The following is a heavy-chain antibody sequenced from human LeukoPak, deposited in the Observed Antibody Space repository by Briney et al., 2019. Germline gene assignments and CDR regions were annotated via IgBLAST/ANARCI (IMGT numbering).Heavy chain of an antibody. CDR3: ARLGCSSTSCSSYFDY. V-gene: IGHV5-51*01. D-gene: IGHD2-2*01. J-gene: IGHJ4*02. CDR2: IYPGDSDT. Sequence: GESLKISCKGSGYSFTSYWIGWVRQMPGKGLEWMGTIYPGDSDTRYSPSFQGQVTISADKSISTAYLQWSSLKASDTAMYYCARLGCSSTSCSSYFDYWGQGTLVTVSS. CDR1: GYSFTSYW.